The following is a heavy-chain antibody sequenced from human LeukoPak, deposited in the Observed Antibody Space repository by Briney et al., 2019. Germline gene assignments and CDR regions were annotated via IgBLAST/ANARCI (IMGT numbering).Heavy chain of an antibody. D-gene: IGHD3-16*01. CDR2: INFDGSEK. Sequence: PGGSLRLSCVVSGYTFRSHWMSWVRQAPGKGMGWVANINFDGSEKHHVDSVKGRFTISRDNAKNSLYLQMNSLRADDTAVYYCARDHVSPGLIFDYWGQGTLVTVSS. CDR1: GYTFRSHW. V-gene: IGHV3-7*03. J-gene: IGHJ4*02. CDR3: ARDHVSPGLIFDY.